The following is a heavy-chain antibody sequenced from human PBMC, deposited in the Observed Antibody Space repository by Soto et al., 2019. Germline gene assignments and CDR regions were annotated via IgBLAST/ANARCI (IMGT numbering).Heavy chain of an antibody. J-gene: IGHJ3*02. CDR2: IYYSGST. D-gene: IGHD3-10*01. CDR3: ARPITMVRARPDAFDI. CDR1: GGSISSSIYY. V-gene: IGHV4-39*01. Sequence: SETLSLTCTVSGGSISSSIYYWGWIRQPPGKGLEWIGSIYYSGSTYYNPSLKSRVTISVDTSKNQFSLKLSSVTAADTAVYYCARPITMVRARPDAFDIWGQGTMVTVSS.